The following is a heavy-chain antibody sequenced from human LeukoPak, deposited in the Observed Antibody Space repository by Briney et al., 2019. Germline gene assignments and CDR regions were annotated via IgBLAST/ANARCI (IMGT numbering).Heavy chain of an antibody. CDR1: GFTFSTYA. J-gene: IGHJ3*02. Sequence: PGGSLRLSCAVSGFTFSTYAMYWVRQAPGKGLEWVAVISYDGSNKYYADSVKGRFTISRDNSKSTLYLQMNSLRAEDTAVYYCAKVDYGDYVRRNAFDIWGQGTMVTVSS. V-gene: IGHV3-30-3*01. CDR2: ISYDGSNK. CDR3: AKVDYGDYVRRNAFDI. D-gene: IGHD4-17*01.